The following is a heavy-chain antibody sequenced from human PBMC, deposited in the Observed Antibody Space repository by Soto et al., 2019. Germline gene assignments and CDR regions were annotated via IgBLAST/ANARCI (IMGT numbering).Heavy chain of an antibody. CDR1: GLTVSGKKY. CDR3: ASWHEREHAYDV. CDR2: LYDVDGS. V-gene: IGHV3-53*01. D-gene: IGHD1-1*01. Sequence: DVQLVESGGGLIQPGESLRLSCAAFGLTVSGKKYVAWVRQAPGKGLERDSALYDVDGSFYADSVKGRFTTSSDSSKTTVYLQMNGLRPDDTAVYYCASWHEREHAYDVWGQGTTVTVSS. J-gene: IGHJ3*01.